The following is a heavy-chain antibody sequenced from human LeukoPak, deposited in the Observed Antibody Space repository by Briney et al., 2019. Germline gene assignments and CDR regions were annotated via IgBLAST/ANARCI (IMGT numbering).Heavy chain of an antibody. CDR3: ARDVYYYDSSGYPNWFDP. CDR1: GFTFSSCA. CDR2: ISYDGSNK. V-gene: IGHV3-30*04. Sequence: GGSLRLSCAASGFTFSSCAMHWVRQAPGKGLEWVAVISYDGSNKYYADSVKGRFTISRDNSKNTLYLQMNSLRAEDTAVYYCARDVYYYDSSGYPNWFDPWGQGTLVTVSS. J-gene: IGHJ5*02. D-gene: IGHD3-22*01.